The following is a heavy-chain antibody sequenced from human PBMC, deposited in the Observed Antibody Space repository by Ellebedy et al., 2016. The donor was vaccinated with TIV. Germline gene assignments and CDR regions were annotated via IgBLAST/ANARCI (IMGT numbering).Heavy chain of an antibody. D-gene: IGHD3-22*01. J-gene: IGHJ4*02. CDR1: GFSFSDFA. V-gene: IGHV3-30*09. CDR2: ISYDGSRQ. CDR3: ARERRGYYAEY. Sequence: GESLKISCAASGFSFSDFALHWVRQAPGKGLEWVALISYDGSRQYYADSVKGRFAVSKDSSTSTLYLQMNSLRPEDTAVYHCARERRGYYAEYWGQGTLVTVSS.